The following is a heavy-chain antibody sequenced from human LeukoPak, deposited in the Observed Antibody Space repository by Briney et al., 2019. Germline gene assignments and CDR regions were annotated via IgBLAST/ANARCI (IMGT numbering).Heavy chain of an antibody. D-gene: IGHD6-13*01. V-gene: IGHV1-69*04. J-gene: IGHJ6*02. CDR2: IIPILGIA. CDR1: GGTFSSYA. CDR3: EAAGTGYYYYYYGMDV. Sequence: ASVKVSCKASGGTFSSYAISWVRQAPGQGLEWMGRIIPILGIANYAQKFQGRVTITADKSTSTAYMELSSLRSEDTAVYYCEAAGTGYYYYYYGMDVWGQGTTVTVSS.